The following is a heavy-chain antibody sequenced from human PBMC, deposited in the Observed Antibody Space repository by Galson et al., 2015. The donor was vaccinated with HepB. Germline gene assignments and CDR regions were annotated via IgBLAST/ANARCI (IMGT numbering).Heavy chain of an antibody. CDR3: ARGQDSSGWYGRAYYYGMDV. CDR2: IDPSDSYT. J-gene: IGHJ6*02. V-gene: IGHV5-10-1*01. Sequence: QSGAEVKKPGESLRISCKGSGYSFTSYWISWVRQMPGKGLEWMGRIDPSDSYTNYSPSFQGHVTISADKSISTAYLQWSSLKASDTAMYYCARGQDSSGWYGRAYYYGMDVWGQGTTVTVSS. D-gene: IGHD6-19*01. CDR1: GYSFTSYW.